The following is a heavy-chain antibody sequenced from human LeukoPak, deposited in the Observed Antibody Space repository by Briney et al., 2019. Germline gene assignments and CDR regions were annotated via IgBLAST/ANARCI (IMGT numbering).Heavy chain of an antibody. V-gene: IGHV2-5*02. CDR2: IYWDDDK. J-gene: IGHJ4*02. CDR3: AHKARIGAQFDY. D-gene: IGHD6-25*01. CDR1: GFSFSTSRVG. Sequence: SGPTLVNPTQTLTLTCTFSGFSFSTSRVGVGWIRQPPGKALEWLAHIYWDDDKRYSPSLKGRLTIAKVTFKNQVVLTMTNMDPVDTATYYCAHKARIGAQFDYWGQGTLVTVSS.